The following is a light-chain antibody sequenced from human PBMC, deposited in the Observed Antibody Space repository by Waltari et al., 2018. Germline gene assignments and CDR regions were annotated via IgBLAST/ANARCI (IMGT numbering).Light chain of an antibody. CDR1: QRVTTN. V-gene: IGKV3-15*01. CDR3: QQYNNWPLWT. Sequence: ELVMTQSPATLSVSPGERATLSCRASQRVTTNLAWYQQKPGQAPRRLIYGASARATGIPARFSGSWSGTEFTLTISSMQSEDFAVYYCQQYNNWPLWTFGQGTKVEIK. J-gene: IGKJ1*01. CDR2: GAS.